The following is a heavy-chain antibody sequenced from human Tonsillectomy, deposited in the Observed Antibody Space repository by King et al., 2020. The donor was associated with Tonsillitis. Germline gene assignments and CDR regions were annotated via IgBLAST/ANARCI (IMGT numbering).Heavy chain of an antibody. J-gene: IGHJ3*02. V-gene: IGHV4-34*01. CDR2: INHSGST. CDR3: ARVGRPSITIFGVVIRGPGSQAVRDAFDI. D-gene: IGHD3-3*01. CDR1: GGSFSGYY. Sequence: VQLQQWGAGLLKPSETLSLTCAVYGGSFSGYYWSWIRQPPGKGLEWIGEINHSGSTNYNPSLKSRVTISVDTSKNQFSLKLSSVTAADTAVYYCARVGRPSITIFGVVIRGPGSQAVRDAFDIWGQGTMVTVSS.